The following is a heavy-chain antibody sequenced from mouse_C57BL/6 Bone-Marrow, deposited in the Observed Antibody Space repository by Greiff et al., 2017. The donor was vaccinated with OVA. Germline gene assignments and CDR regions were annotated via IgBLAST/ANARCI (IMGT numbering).Heavy chain of an antibody. D-gene: IGHD2-2*01. CDR3: ARSRGYDY. Sequence: VQLQQSGAELARPGASVKMSCKASGYTFTSYTVHWVKQRPGQGLEWIGYINPSSGYTKYNQKFKDKATLTADKSSSTAYMQLSSLTSEDSAVYYCARSRGYDYWGQGTTLTVSS. V-gene: IGHV1-4*01. CDR2: INPSSGYT. CDR1: GYTFTSYT. J-gene: IGHJ2*01.